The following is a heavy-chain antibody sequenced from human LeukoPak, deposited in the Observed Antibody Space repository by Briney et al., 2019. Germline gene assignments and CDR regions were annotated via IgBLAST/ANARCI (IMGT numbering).Heavy chain of an antibody. CDR1: GGSISSSY. V-gene: IGHV4-4*07. CDR3: ARDFGFGSA. D-gene: IGHD6-19*01. J-gene: IGHJ5*02. Sequence: PSETLSLTCTVSGGSISSSYWSLIRQPAGKGLEWIGRIFTSGTTEYNPSLKSRVTMSVDTSKNQFSLKVTSVTAADTAVYYCARDFGFGSAWGQGAKVTVSS. CDR2: IFTSGTT.